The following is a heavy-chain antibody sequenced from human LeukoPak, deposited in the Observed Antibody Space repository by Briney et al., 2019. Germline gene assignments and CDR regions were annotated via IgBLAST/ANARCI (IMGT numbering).Heavy chain of an antibody. D-gene: IGHD4-17*01. J-gene: IGHJ5*02. CDR3: ARVYGDYR. V-gene: IGHV3-21*01. CDR2: ITSSSSYI. CDR1: GFTFSSYS. Sequence: PGGSLRLSCAVSGFTFSSYSMNWVRQAPGKGLEWVSSITSSSSYIYYADSVKGRFTISRDNAKNTLYLQMNSLRAEDTAVCYCARVYGDYRWGQGTLVTVSS.